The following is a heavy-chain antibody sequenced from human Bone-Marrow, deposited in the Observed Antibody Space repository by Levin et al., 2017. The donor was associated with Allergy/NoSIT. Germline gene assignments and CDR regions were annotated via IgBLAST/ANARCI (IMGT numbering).Heavy chain of an antibody. CDR2: INPNSGGT. D-gene: IGHD6-6*01. Sequence: ASVKVSCKASGYTFTGYYMHWVRQAPGQGLEWMGWINPNSGGTNYAQKFQGRVTMTRDTSISTAYMELSRLRSDDTAVYYCARTPCIAARPLFYFDYWGQGTLVTVSS. V-gene: IGHV1-2*02. CDR3: ARTPCIAARPLFYFDY. CDR1: GYTFTGYY. J-gene: IGHJ4*02.